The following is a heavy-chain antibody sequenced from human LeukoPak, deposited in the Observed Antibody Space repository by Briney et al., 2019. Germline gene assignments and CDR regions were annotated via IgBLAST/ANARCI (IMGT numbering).Heavy chain of an antibody. Sequence: SETLSLTCTVSGGSISSSRYYWGWIRHPPGKGLEWIGNIYYSGSTYYNPSLKSRVTISLDTSKNQFSLKLSSVTAADTAVYYCASRDIAARLNWFDPWGQGTLVTVSS. J-gene: IGHJ5*02. D-gene: IGHD6-6*01. CDR1: GGSISSSRYY. CDR2: IYYSGST. V-gene: IGHV4-39*01. CDR3: ASRDIAARLNWFDP.